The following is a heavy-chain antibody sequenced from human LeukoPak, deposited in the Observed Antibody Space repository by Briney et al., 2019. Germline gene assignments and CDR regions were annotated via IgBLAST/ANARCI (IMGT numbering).Heavy chain of an antibody. D-gene: IGHD3-22*01. Sequence: ASVKVSCKASGYTLTSYGITWVRQAPGQGLEWMGWISAYSGKTNYAQKLQGRVTMTTDTSTSTAYMELRSLRSDDTAVYYCARGLDYYDISGYHTLDYWGQGTLVTVSS. CDR2: ISAYSGKT. CDR1: GYTLTSYG. CDR3: ARGLDYYDISGYHTLDY. V-gene: IGHV1-18*01. J-gene: IGHJ4*02.